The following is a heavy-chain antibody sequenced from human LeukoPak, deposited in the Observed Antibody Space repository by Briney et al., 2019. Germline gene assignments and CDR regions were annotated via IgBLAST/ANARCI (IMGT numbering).Heavy chain of an antibody. CDR1: GGTFSSYA. CDR3: ASARGYSYGLSLDY. Sequence: ASVQVSCKASGGTFSSYAISWVRQAPGQGLEWMGGIIPIFGTANYAQKFQGRVTITTDESTSTAYMELSSLRSEDTAVYYCASARGYSYGLSLDYWGQGTLVTVSS. D-gene: IGHD5-18*01. V-gene: IGHV1-69*05. J-gene: IGHJ4*02. CDR2: IIPIFGTA.